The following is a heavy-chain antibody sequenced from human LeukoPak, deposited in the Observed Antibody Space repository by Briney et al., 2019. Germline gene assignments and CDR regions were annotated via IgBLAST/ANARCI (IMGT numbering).Heavy chain of an antibody. CDR1: GGSFSGYY. CDR2: IYYSGST. V-gene: IGHV4-59*01. CDR3: ARGPTKELLLYY. J-gene: IGHJ4*02. Sequence: PSETLSLTCAVYGGSFSGYYWSWIRQPPGKGLEWIGYIYYSGSTNYNPSLKSRVTISVDTSKNQFSLKLSSVTAADTAVYYCARGPTKELLLYYWGQGTLVTVSS. D-gene: IGHD1-26*01.